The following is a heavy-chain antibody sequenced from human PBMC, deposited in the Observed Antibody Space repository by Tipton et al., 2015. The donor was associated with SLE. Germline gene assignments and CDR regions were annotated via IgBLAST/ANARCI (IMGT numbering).Heavy chain of an antibody. CDR2: IIHSGVT. V-gene: IGHV4-34*12. J-gene: IGHJ4*02. D-gene: IGHD1-1*01. CDR3: ARVAPTEVFDY. CDR1: GESFNGYF. Sequence: TLSRTCTVSGESFNGYFWTWIRQPPGKGLEWIAEIIHSGVTNYNPSLRSRVTISVDMSKNQVSLKLSSVTAADTAVYCCARVAPTEVFDYWGQGTLVTVSS.